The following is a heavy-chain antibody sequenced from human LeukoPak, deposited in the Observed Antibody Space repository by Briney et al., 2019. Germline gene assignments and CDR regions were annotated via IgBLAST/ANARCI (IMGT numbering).Heavy chain of an antibody. Sequence: GGSLRLSCAASGFTFSSYAMSWVRQAPGKGLEWVSSITRSSNYIYYADSVKGRFTISRDNAKNSLYLQMNSLRAEDTAVYYCASSRYDSSGYYGIIAYWGQGTLVTVSS. CDR2: ITRSSNYI. CDR1: GFTFSSYA. V-gene: IGHV3-21*01. CDR3: ASSRYDSSGYYGIIAY. J-gene: IGHJ4*02. D-gene: IGHD3-22*01.